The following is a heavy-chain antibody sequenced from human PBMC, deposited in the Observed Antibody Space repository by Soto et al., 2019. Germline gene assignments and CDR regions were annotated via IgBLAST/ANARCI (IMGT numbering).Heavy chain of an antibody. V-gene: IGHV6-1*01. D-gene: IGHD3-10*01. Sequence: SGGGGACNWVVSDSIKKSPSRGLEWLGRTYYRSKWYNDYAVSVKSRITINPGTSKNQFSLQLNSVTPEDTAVYYCARVIRGVIDYWGQGTLVTVSS. CDR3: ARVIRGVIDY. J-gene: IGHJ4*02. CDR1: GGGGACNWVV. CDR2: TYYRSKWYN.